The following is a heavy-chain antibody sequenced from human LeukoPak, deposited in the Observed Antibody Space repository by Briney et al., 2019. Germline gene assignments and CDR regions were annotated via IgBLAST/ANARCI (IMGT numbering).Heavy chain of an antibody. D-gene: IGHD1-26*01. CDR2: IFSGGST. CDR3: ARGRRWDLLVSLIDASDI. J-gene: IGHJ3*02. CDR1: GFSVSSNF. V-gene: IGHV3-53*01. Sequence: GGSLRLSCAASGFSVSSNFMTWVRQAPGKGLEWVSVIFSGGSTYYADSVKGRFTISRDNSKNTVYPQMNSLRVEDTAVYYCARGRRWDLLVSLIDASDIWGQGTMVTVSS.